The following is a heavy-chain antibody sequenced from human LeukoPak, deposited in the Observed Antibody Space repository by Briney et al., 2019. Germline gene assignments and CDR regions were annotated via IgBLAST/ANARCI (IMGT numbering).Heavy chain of an antibody. D-gene: IGHD3-9*01. CDR1: GFTFSSYA. CDR2: ISSNGGST. J-gene: IGHJ3*02. V-gene: IGHV3-64*01. Sequence: GGSLRLSCAASGFTFSSYAMHWVRQAPGKGLEYVSAISSNGGSTYYANSVKGRFTISRDNSKNTLYLQMGSLRAEDMAVYYCARVTPHLHYDILTGYSPGAFDIWGQGTMVTVSS. CDR3: ARVTPHLHYDILTGYSPGAFDI.